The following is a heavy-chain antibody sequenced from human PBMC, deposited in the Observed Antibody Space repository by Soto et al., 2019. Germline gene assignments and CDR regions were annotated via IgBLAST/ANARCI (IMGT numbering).Heavy chain of an antibody. CDR2: IYYSGST. J-gene: IGHJ5*02. D-gene: IGHD6-19*01. CDR3: ARHYSSGSRNWFDP. Sequence: PSETLSLTCSVSGGSINSSIYFWGWVRQPPGKGLEWIGSIYYSGSTYYNPSLRSRVTISVDTSKNQFSLKLSSETAADTAVFYCARHYSSGSRNWFDPWGQGTMVTVSS. CDR1: GGSINSSIYF. V-gene: IGHV4-39*01.